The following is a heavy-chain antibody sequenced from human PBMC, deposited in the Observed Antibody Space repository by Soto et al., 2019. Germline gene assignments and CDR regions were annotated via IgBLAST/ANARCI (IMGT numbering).Heavy chain of an antibody. J-gene: IGHJ5*02. CDR1: GYTFISYG. Sequence: GASVKVSCKASGYTFISYGITWVRQAPGHGLEWVGWISPYNGDTRYGQKVQGRVAMTADTATSTVYMELKSLRSDDTAVYYCARGSTVLAGLLASFDPWGQGTLVTVSS. CDR3: ARGSTVLAGLLASFDP. V-gene: IGHV1-18*01. D-gene: IGHD1-1*01. CDR2: ISPYNGDT.